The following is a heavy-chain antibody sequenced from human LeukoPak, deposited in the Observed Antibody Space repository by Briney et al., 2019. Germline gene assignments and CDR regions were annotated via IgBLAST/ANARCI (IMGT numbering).Heavy chain of an antibody. CDR3: ARGPPYGSRSDFFDY. CDR1: GGSVSNYY. CDR2: IYYSGST. V-gene: IGHV4-59*02. D-gene: IGHD3-10*01. Sequence: PSETLSLTCSVSGGSVSNYYWSWIRQPPGKGLEWIGYIYYSGSTNYNPSLKSRVTISVDTSKNQFSLKLSSVTAADTAVYYCARGPPYGSRSDFFDYWGQGTPVTVSA. J-gene: IGHJ4*02.